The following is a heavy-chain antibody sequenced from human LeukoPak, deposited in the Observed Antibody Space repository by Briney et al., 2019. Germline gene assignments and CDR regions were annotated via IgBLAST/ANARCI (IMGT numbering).Heavy chain of an antibody. V-gene: IGHV4-61*01. D-gene: IGHD6-6*01. CDR1: DGSLSSGSYY. J-gene: IGHJ4*02. CDR2: IYYSGST. CDR3: AREEYSFDY. Sequence: SETLSLTCTVSDGSLSSGSYYWSWLRQPPGKGLEWIGYIYYSGSTNYNPSLKSRVTISVDTSKNQFSLKLSSVTAADTAVYYCAREEYSFDYWGQGTLVTVSS.